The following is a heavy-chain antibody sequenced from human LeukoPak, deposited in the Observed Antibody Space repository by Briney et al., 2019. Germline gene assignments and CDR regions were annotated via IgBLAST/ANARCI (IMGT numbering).Heavy chain of an antibody. J-gene: IGHJ4*02. CDR3: ARAHYDILTNPFDY. D-gene: IGHD3-9*01. CDR1: GGSISSYY. V-gene: IGHV4-59*01. CDR2: IYYSGST. Sequence: SETLSLTCTVSGGSISSYYWSWIRQPPGKGLEWIGYIYYSGSTNYNPSLKSRVTISVDTSKNQFSLKLSSVTAADTAVYYCARAHYDILTNPFDYWGQGTLVTVSS.